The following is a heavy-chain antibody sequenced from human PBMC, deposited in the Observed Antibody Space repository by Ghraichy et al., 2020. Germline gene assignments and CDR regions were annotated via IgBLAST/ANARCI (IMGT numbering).Heavy chain of an antibody. Sequence: GESLNISCAASGFTFSSYAMSWVRQAPGKGLEWVSAISGSGGSTYYADSVKGRFTISRDNSKNTLYLQMNSLRAEDTAVYYCAKDDYSNNYSIDYWGQGTLVTVSS. J-gene: IGHJ4*02. CDR1: GFTFSSYA. CDR3: AKDDYSNNYSIDY. D-gene: IGHD4-11*01. V-gene: IGHV3-23*01. CDR2: ISGSGGST.